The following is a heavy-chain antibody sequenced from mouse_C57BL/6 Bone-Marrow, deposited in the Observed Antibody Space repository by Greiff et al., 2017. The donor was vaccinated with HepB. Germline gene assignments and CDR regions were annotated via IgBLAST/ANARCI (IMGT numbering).Heavy chain of an antibody. J-gene: IGHJ4*01. CDR1: GFNIKDDY. CDR2: IDPENGDT. D-gene: IGHD1-3*01. CDR3: TFKCRAMDY. V-gene: IGHV14-4*01. Sequence: EVKLVESGAELVRPGASVKLSCTASGFNIKDDYMHWVKQRPEQGLEWIGWIDPENGDTEYASKFQGKATITADTSSNTAYLQLSSLTSEDTAVYYCTFKCRAMDYWGQGTSVTVSS.